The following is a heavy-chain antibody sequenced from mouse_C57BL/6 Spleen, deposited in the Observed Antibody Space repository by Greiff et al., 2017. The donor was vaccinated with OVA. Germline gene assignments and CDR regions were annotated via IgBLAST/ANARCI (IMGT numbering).Heavy chain of an antibody. V-gene: IGHV1-50*01. D-gene: IGHD3-2*01. CDR2: IDPSDSYT. Sequence: QVQLQQPGAELVKPGASVKLSCKASGYTFTSYWMQWVKQRPGQGLEWIGEIDPSDSYTNYNQKFQGKATLTVDTSSSTAYMQLSSLTSEDSAVYYCASRRPKTAFDYWGQGTTLTVSS. CDR1: GYTFTSYW. J-gene: IGHJ2*01. CDR3: ASRRPKTAFDY.